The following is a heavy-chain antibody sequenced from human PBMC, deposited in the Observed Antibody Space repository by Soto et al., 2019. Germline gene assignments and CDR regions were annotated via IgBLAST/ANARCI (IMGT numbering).Heavy chain of an antibody. CDR2: ISHNDEPKI. J-gene: IGHJ4*01. Sequence: QVQLVESGGGVVQPGSSLRLSCAASGFSFKNYAFHWVRQAPGKGLEWVALISHNDEPKIFYADSVQGRFTISRDNFKNTVYLQMNSLRDEDTAVYHCARGVRAETYYNAFDYWDQGTQVTVSS. V-gene: IGHV3-30-3*01. CDR1: GFSFKNYA. CDR3: ARGVRAETYYNAFDY. D-gene: IGHD3-10*01.